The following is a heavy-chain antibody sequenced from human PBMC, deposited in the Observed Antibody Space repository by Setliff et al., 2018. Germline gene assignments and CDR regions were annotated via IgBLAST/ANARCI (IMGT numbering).Heavy chain of an antibody. CDR1: GDYISGQY. CDR3: ARVPRFTDTRNAFDI. D-gene: IGHD5-18*01. Sequence: SETLSLTCTVSGDYISGQYWSWIRQPPGKGLEWIGYISNRGSTDYNPSLKSRVTISEDTSRSQFSLKLTSVTTADTAVYYCARVPRFTDTRNAFDIWGQVTMVTVSS. V-gene: IGHV4-59*11. CDR2: ISNRGST. J-gene: IGHJ3*02.